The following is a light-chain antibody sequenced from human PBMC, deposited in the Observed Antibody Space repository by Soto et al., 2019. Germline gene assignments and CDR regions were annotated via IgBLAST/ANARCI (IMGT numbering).Light chain of an antibody. Sequence: QSVLTQPASVSGSPGQSITISCTGTSSDVGRYNYVSWYQQHPGKAPKLMIYEVSNRPSGVSHRFSASKSGNTASLTISGLQAEDEADYYCTSYTTSSTLVFGGGTKLTVL. V-gene: IGLV2-14*01. J-gene: IGLJ3*02. CDR2: EVS. CDR1: SSDVGRYNY. CDR3: TSYTTSSTLV.